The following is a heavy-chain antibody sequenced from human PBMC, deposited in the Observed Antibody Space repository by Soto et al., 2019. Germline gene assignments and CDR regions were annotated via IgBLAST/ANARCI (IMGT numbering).Heavy chain of an antibody. CDR1: GGSISSSSYY. CDR3: AKGVGGWYGDGAFDI. D-gene: IGHD6-19*01. CDR2: IYYSGST. V-gene: IGHV4-39*01. Sequence: PSEMLSLTCTVCGGSISSSSYYWGWIRQPPGKGLEWIGSIYYSGSTYYNPSLKSRVTISVDTSKNQFSLKLSSVTAADTAVYYCAKGVGGWYGDGAFDIWGQGTMVTVSS. J-gene: IGHJ3*02.